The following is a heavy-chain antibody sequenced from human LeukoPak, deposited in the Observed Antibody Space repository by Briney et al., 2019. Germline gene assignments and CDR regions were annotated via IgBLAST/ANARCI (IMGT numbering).Heavy chain of an antibody. D-gene: IGHD6-13*01. Sequence: GGSLRLSCAASGFTFRTYSMTWVRQAPGKGLEWVSSITSGGSQTYYADSVKGRFTISRDNAKNSLYLQLNSLRAEDTAVYYCARARGSSSCSDYWGQGTLVTVSS. V-gene: IGHV3-21*01. CDR1: GFTFRTYS. CDR2: ITSGGSQT. CDR3: ARARGSSSCSDY. J-gene: IGHJ4*02.